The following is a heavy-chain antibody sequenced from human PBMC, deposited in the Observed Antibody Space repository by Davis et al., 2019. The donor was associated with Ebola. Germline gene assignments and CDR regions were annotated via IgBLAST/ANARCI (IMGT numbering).Heavy chain of an antibody. CDR2: IIPIFGTA. CDR1: GGTFSSYA. J-gene: IGHJ4*02. CDR3: ARGLYSSGWYGTDY. V-gene: IGHV1-69*05. Sequence: AASVKVSCKASGGTFSSYAISWVRQAPGQGLEWMGRIIPIFGTANYAQKFQGRVTMTRDTSTSTVYMELSSLRSEDTAVYYCARGLYSSGWYGTDYWGQGTLVTVSS. D-gene: IGHD6-19*01.